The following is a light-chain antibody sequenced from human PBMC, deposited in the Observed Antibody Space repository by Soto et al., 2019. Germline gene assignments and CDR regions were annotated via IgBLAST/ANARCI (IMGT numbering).Light chain of an antibody. CDR1: QSVSSN. CDR3: QQYNNWPRT. CDR2: GAS. Sequence: EIVMTQSPATLSVSPGERATLSCRASQSVSSNLAWYQQKPGQAPRLLIYGASTRATGIPARFSGSGSGTEFTLTISSLQSEDFEFSYCQQYNNWPRTFGQGTKVEIK. J-gene: IGKJ1*01. V-gene: IGKV3-15*01.